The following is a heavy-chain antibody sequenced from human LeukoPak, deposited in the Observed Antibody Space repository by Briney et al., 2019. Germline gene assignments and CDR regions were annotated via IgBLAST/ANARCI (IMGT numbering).Heavy chain of an antibody. D-gene: IGHD6-19*01. V-gene: IGHV4-61*01. Sequence: SETLSLTCTVSGGSVSSGSYYWSWIRQPPGKGLEWIGYIYYSGSTNYSPSFKSRVTISIDTPKNQFSLKLNSVTAADTAVYYCAREGSAWYEDCWGQGTLVTVSS. CDR1: GGSVSSGSYY. CDR2: IYYSGST. J-gene: IGHJ4*02. CDR3: AREGSAWYEDC.